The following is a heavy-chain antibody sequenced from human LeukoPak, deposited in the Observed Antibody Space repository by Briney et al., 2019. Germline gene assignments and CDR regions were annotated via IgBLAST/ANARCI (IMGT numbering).Heavy chain of an antibody. Sequence: GSLRLSCAASGFTVSSNYMSWVRQPPGKGLEWTGSIYYLWNTDYNPSLTSRVTISVGTSKNQFSLRLSSVTAADTVVYYCARDRFDDSSGYYYHYYYYMDVWGKGTTVTVSS. CDR1: GFTVSSNY. CDR2: IYYLWNT. D-gene: IGHD3-22*01. J-gene: IGHJ6*03. V-gene: IGHV4-39*07. CDR3: ARDRFDDSSGYYYHYYYYMDV.